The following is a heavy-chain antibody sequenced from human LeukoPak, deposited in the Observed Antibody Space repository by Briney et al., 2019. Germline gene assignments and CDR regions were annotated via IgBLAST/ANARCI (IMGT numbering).Heavy chain of an antibody. J-gene: IGHJ1*01. CDR2: IYSGGTS. V-gene: IGHV3-53*01. CDR3: ATDRT. Sequence: GGSLRLSCAASGFIVSSNYMSWVRQAPGQGLEWVSVIYSGGTSFYADSVKGRFFISRDSSRNTLYLQMNSLRAEDTAVYYCATDRTWGQGTLVTVSS. CDR1: GFIVSSNY.